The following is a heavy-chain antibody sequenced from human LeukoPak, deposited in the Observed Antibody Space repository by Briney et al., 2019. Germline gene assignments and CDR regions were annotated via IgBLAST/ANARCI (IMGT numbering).Heavy chain of an antibody. V-gene: IGHV1-2*02. CDR1: GHTFTDYY. CDR3: APEYCGGDCIFDY. CDR2: INPNSGGT. D-gene: IGHD2-21*02. Sequence: ASVKVSCKSSGHTFTDYYMHWVRQAPVQGLEWMGWINPNSGGTNYAQKFQGRVTMTRDTSISTAYMELNRLRSDDTAVYYCAPEYCGGDCIFDYWGQGTLVTVSS. J-gene: IGHJ4*02.